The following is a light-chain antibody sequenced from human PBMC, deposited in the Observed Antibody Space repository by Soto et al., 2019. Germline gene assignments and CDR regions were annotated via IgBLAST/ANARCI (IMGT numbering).Light chain of an antibody. CDR2: AAS. V-gene: IGKV1-39*01. CDR1: QSISSY. J-gene: IGKJ2*02. CDR3: QQCYIIPRT. Sequence: DIQMTQSPSSLSASVGDRVTITCRASQSISSYLHWYQQKSGKAPRLLIYAASSLQSGVPSRFSGSGSGTDFTLTITSLQPEDFATYCCQQCYIIPRTFGQGTKLEIK.